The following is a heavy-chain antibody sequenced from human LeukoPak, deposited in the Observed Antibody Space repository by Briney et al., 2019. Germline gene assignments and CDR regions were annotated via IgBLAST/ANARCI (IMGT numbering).Heavy chain of an antibody. D-gene: IGHD6-19*01. CDR2: IYYSGST. V-gene: IGHV4-59*08. CDR3: ARRGDSSGWSVIDY. Sequence: SETLSLTCTVSGGSISSYYWSWIRQPPGKGLEWIGYIYYSGSTNYNPSLRSRVTISVDTSKNQFSLKLSSVTAADTAVYYCARRGDSSGWSVIDYWGQGTLVTVSS. CDR1: GGSISSYY. J-gene: IGHJ4*02.